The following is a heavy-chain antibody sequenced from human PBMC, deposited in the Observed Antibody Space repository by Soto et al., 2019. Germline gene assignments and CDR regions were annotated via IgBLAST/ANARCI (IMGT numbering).Heavy chain of an antibody. CDR2: INHSGST. D-gene: IGHD6-19*01. V-gene: IGHV4-34*01. CDR3: ARGRHGYSSGWDYFDY. J-gene: IGHJ4*02. Sequence: NPSETLSLTCAVYGGSFSGYYWSWIRQPPGKGLEWIGEINHSGSTNYNPSLKSRVTISVDTSKNQFSLKLSSVTAADTAVYYCARGRHGYSSGWDYFDYWGQGTLVTVSS. CDR1: GGSFSGYY.